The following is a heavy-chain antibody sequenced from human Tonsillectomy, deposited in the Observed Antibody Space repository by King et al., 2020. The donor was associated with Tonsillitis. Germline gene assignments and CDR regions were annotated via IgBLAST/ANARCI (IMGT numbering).Heavy chain of an antibody. CDR1: GFTFSSYA. J-gene: IGHJ6*02. D-gene: IGHD1-26*01. V-gene: IGHV3-30-3*01. Sequence: VQLVESGGGVVQPGRSLRLSCAASGFTFSSYAMHWVRQAPGKGLEWVAVISYDGSNKYYADSVKGRFTISRDNSKNTLYLQMNSLRAEDTAVYYCARDQRSYWLNYYYYGMDVWGQGTTDTVSS. CDR2: ISYDGSNK. CDR3: ARDQRSYWLNYYYYGMDV.